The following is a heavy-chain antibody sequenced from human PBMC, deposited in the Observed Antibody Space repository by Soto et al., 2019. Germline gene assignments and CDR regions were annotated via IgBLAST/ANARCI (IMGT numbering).Heavy chain of an antibody. V-gene: IGHV1-8*02. CDR1: GGTLSSYA. J-gene: IGHJ6*02. CDR2: MDPNSGST. Sequence: AGVQVSCTASGGTLSSYAISWVPLDTGQGLEWLGWMDPNSGSTGYAQNFQGRITMTRNISRNTAHMELSSLQSEDTAVYYCARERKFDFWRKGLDVWGQGTTVTVSS. CDR3: ARERKFDFWRKGLDV. D-gene: IGHD3-3*01.